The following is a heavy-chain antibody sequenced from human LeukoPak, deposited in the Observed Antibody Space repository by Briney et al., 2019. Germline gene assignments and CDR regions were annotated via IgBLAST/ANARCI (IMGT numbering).Heavy chain of an antibody. D-gene: IGHD6-6*01. CDR1: GGSISSSSYY. CDR3: AREGAARLHYYYYYYMDV. CDR2: IYYSGST. V-gene: IGHV4-39*07. J-gene: IGHJ6*03. Sequence: PSETLSLTCTVSGGSISSSSYYWGWIRQPPGKGLEWIGSIYYSGSTYYNPSLKIRVTISVDKSKNHFSLKLSSVTAADTAVYYCAREGAARLHYYYYYYMDVWGKGATVTVSS.